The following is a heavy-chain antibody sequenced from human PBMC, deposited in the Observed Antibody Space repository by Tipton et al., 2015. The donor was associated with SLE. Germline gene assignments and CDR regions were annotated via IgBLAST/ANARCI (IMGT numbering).Heavy chain of an antibody. V-gene: IGHV4-59*01. Sequence: TLSLTCTVSGGSISSYYWSWIRQPPGKGLEWIGYIYYSGSTNYNPSLKSRVTISVDTSKNQFSLKLSSVTAADTAVYYCAREEAGYYSDYWGQGTLVTVSS. CDR3: AREEAGYYSDY. CDR1: GGSISSYY. D-gene: IGHD6-19*01. CDR2: IYYSGST. J-gene: IGHJ4*02.